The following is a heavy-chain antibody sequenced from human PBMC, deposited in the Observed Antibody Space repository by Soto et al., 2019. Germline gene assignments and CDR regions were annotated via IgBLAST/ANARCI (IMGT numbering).Heavy chain of an antibody. Sequence: SWXRXPXXKGLEWIGYVYYSGNTNYNPSLKSRVTITRDTSASTAYMELSSLRSEDTAVYYCARDPRAAAAGSDNWFNPWGQGTLVTVSS. J-gene: IGHJ5*02. CDR3: ARDPRAAAAGSDNWFNP. D-gene: IGHD6-13*01. V-gene: IGHV4-59*01. CDR2: VYYSGNT.